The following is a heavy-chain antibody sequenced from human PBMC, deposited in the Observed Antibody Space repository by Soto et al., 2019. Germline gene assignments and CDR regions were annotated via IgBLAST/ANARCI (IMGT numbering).Heavy chain of an antibody. CDR2: IIPIFGTA. V-gene: IGHV1-69*06. Sequence: ASVKVSCKASGGTFSSYAISWVRQAPGQGREWMGGIIPIFGTANYAQKFQGRVTITADTSTSTAYLELSSLRSEDTAVYYCVRAPDYYDSSGYYSPDYYYFESWGQGTLVTVS. CDR3: VRAPDYYDSSGYYSPDYYYFES. J-gene: IGHJ4*02. CDR1: GGTFSSYA. D-gene: IGHD3-22*01.